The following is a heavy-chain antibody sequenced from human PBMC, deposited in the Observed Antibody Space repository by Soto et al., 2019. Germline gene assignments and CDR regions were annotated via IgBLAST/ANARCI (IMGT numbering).Heavy chain of an antibody. J-gene: IGHJ6*02. CDR1: GYILTNYW. CDR3: ARRGEGGLDV. Sequence: GESLKISCKGFGYILTNYWIGRVRQMPGKGLEWMGIVYPGDSDTRYSPSFQGQVTISADKSISTAYLQWSSLKASDTAIYYCARRGEGGLDVWGQGTTVTVSS. D-gene: IGHD2-21*01. CDR2: VYPGDSDT. V-gene: IGHV5-51*01.